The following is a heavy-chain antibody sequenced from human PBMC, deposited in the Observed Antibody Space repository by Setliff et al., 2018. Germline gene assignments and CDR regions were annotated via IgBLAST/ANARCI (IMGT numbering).Heavy chain of an antibody. CDR3: ARSRTIAVKGGVFAV. J-gene: IGHJ2*01. Sequence: PSETLSLTCSVSGASISSDGYYWSWIRPYPGKGLEWIGYIYYSGSTYYNPSLKSRVTISLDTSENQFSLELTSVTAADTAVYYCARSRTIAVKGGVFAVWGRGTLVTVSS. CDR1: GASISSDGYY. D-gene: IGHD6-19*01. CDR2: IYYSGST. V-gene: IGHV4-31*03.